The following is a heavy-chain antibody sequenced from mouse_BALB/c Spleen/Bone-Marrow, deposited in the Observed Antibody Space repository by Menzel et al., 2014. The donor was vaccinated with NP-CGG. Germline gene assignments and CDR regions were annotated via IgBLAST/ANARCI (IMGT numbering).Heavy chain of an antibody. Sequence: EVKLVESGGGLVKPGGSLKLSCAASGFTFSDYYMYWVRPTPEEGLEWVATISDGGSYTYYPDSVKGRFTISRDNAKNNLYLQMSSLKSEDTAMYYCASSRYYAMDYWGQGTPVTVSS. J-gene: IGHJ4*01. CDR1: GFTFSDYY. V-gene: IGHV5-4*02. CDR2: ISDGGSYT. D-gene: IGHD6-1*01. CDR3: ASSRYYAMDY.